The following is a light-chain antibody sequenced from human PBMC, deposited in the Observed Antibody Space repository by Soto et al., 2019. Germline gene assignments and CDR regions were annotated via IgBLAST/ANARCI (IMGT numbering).Light chain of an antibody. V-gene: IGKV3-15*01. J-gene: IGKJ4*01. CDR3: QQYNNWPRAT. CDR2: RTS. CDR1: QSISSN. Sequence: EIVVSLSPATLSVSPGERATLSCRASQSISSNLAWYQQKPGQAPRLLMFRTSSRATGFPARFSGSGSGTEFNLTISSLQSEDFGVYYCQQYNNWPRATFGGGTK.